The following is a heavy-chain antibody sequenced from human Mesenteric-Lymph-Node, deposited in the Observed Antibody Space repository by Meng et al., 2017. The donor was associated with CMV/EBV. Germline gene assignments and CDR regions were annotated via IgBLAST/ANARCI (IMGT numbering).Heavy chain of an antibody. J-gene: IGHJ5*02. CDR2: IIPILGIA. V-gene: IGHV1-69*02. D-gene: IGHD6-13*01. CDR3: AGGIAAAGSRWFDP. Sequence: QVQLVPSGAEVKKPGSAVTVSCKASGGTFSSYTISWVRQAPGQGLEWMGRIIPILGIANYAQKFQGRVTITADKSTSTAYMELSSLRSEDTAVYYCAGGIAAAGSRWFDPWGQGTLVTVSS. CDR1: GGTFSSYT.